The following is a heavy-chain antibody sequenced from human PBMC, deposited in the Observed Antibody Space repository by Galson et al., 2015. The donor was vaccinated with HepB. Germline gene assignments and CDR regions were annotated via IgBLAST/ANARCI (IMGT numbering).Heavy chain of an antibody. CDR1: GFTFSSHA. V-gene: IGHV3-30*03. J-gene: IGHJ4*01. CDR3: ARDHITSIIEFYFDY. CDR2: ISFDGRNI. Sequence: SLRLSCAASGFTFSSHAMHWVRQAPGKGLEWVAAISFDGRNIYYADSVKDRFTISRDNSRNTLSLQMNSLRLEDTALYYCARDHITSIIEFYFDYWGQGPLVTGSS. D-gene: IGHD1-14*01.